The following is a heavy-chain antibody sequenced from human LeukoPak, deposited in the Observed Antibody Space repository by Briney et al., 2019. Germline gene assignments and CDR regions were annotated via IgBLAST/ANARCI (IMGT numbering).Heavy chain of an antibody. V-gene: IGHV3-23*01. CDR3: AKDSFNGDYWDY. CDR2: ISGSGTNT. CDR1: GFTFDTYA. D-gene: IGHD4-17*01. Sequence: GGSLRLSCAASGFTFDTYALSWVRRAPGKGLEWVSAISGSGTNTYYADSVKGRFTISRDNSKGTVFLQMNSLRAEDTAVYYCAKDSFNGDYWDYWGQGTLVTVSS. J-gene: IGHJ4*02.